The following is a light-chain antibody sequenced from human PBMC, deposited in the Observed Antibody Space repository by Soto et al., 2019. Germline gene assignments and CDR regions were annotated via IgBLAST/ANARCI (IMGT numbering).Light chain of an antibody. CDR2: KAS. CDR1: QSISSW. V-gene: IGKV1-5*03. Sequence: QMPQSPSTLSASVRYRATSCFRASQSISSWLAWYQQKPGKAPKLLIYKASSLESGVPSRFSGSGSGTEFTLTISSLQPDDFATYYCQQYNSYSRAFGQGTKVDIK. J-gene: IGKJ1*01. CDR3: QQYNSYSRA.